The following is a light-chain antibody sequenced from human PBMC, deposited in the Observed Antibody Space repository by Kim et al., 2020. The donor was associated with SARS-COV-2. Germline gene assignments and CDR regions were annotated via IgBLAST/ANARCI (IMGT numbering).Light chain of an antibody. CDR1: SRDIGGNEY. J-gene: IGLJ3*02. V-gene: IGLV2-14*03. CDR3: SSFTVRTTFV. Sequence: HSITISCTGTSRDIGGNEYVSWYQQHPGKAPQLMIYDVNKRPSGVSDRFSGSKSGNTASLTSSGLQAEDESDYYCSSFTVRTTFVFGGGTQLTVL. CDR2: DVN.